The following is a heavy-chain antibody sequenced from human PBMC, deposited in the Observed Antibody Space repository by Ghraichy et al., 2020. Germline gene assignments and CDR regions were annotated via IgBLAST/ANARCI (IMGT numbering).Heavy chain of an antibody. Sequence: GVLNISCAASGFTFADYAMHWVRQAPGKGLEWVSLISGDGGSTFYADSVNGRFTISRDNSKNSLYLQMNSLRTEDTALYYCAKEMGGDREVSGDDAFDLWGQGTMVTVSS. CDR3: AKEMGGDREVSGDDAFDL. D-gene: IGHD3-10*01. J-gene: IGHJ3*01. CDR2: ISGDGGST. CDR1: GFTFADYA. V-gene: IGHV3-43*02.